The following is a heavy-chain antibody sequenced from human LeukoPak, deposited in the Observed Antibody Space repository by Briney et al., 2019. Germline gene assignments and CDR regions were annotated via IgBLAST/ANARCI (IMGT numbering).Heavy chain of an antibody. V-gene: IGHV4-31*03. J-gene: IGHJ3*02. CDR1: GGSISSGGHY. CDR2: IYYSGST. CDR3: ARDRRAYYYDSSGYYAFDI. Sequence: SQTLSLTCTVSGGSISSGGHYWSWIRQHPGKGLEWIGYIYYSGSTYYNPSLKSRVTISVDTSKNQFSLKLSSVTAADTAVYYCARDRRAYYYDSSGYYAFDIWGQGTMVTVSS. D-gene: IGHD3-22*01.